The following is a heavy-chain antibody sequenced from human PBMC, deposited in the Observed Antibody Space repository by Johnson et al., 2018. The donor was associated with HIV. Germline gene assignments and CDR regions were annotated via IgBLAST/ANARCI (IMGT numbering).Heavy chain of an antibody. V-gene: IGHV3-30*03. CDR2: ISYDGSNK. J-gene: IGHJ3*02. Sequence: QVQLVESGGGVVQPGRSLRLSCAASGFTFSSYGMHWVRQAPGKGLEWVAVISYDGSNKYYADSVKGRFTISRDNAKNSLYLQMNSLRAEDTAVYYCARDEDTAMVPDAFDIWGQGTMVTVSS. CDR3: ARDEDTAMVPDAFDI. CDR1: GFTFSSYG. D-gene: IGHD5-18*01.